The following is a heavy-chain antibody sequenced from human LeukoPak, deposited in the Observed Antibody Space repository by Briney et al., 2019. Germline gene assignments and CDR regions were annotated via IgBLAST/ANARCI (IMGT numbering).Heavy chain of an antibody. D-gene: IGHD3-9*01. CDR1: GFTFNTYA. Sequence: GGSLRLSCAASGFTFNTYAMSWVRQAPGKGLEWVSSISSSSSYIYYADSLKGRFTISRDNAKNSLYLQMNSLRAEDTAVYYCARDWYDNSDAFDIWGQGTMVTVSS. CDR2: ISSSSSYI. J-gene: IGHJ3*02. V-gene: IGHV3-21*01. CDR3: ARDWYDNSDAFDI.